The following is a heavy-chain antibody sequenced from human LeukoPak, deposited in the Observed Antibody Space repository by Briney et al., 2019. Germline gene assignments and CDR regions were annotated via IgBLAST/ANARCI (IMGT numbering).Heavy chain of an antibody. CDR3: AREGRGGYRYYFDY. D-gene: IGHD3-10*01. V-gene: IGHV4-61*01. J-gene: IGHJ4*02. CDR2: IYYSGST. CDR1: GGSVSSGSYY. Sequence: PSETLSLTCTVSGGSVSSGSYYWSWLRQPPGKGLEWIGYIYYSGSTNYNPSLKSRVTISVDTSKNQFSLKLSSVTAADTAVYYCAREGRGGYRYYFDYWGQGTLVTVSS.